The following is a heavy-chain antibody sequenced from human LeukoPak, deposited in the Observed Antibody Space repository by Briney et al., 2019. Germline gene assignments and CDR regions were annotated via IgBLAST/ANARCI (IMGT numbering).Heavy chain of an antibody. J-gene: IGHJ1*01. CDR3: ARGRSIAARPGYFQH. CDR2: INPSGGST. Sequence: ASVKVSCKASGYTFTSCYMHWVRQAPGQGLEWMGIINPSGGSTSYAQKFQGRVTMTRDTSTSTVYMELNSLRSEDTAVYYCARGRSIAARPGYFQHWGQGTLVTVSS. CDR1: GYTFTSCY. D-gene: IGHD6-6*01. V-gene: IGHV1-46*01.